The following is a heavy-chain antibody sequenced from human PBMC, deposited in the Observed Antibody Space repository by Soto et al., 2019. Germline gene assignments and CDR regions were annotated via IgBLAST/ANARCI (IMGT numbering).Heavy chain of an antibody. V-gene: IGHV1-69*02. J-gene: IGHJ6*02. CDR3: ARSIVVVVAATPHYYYGMDV. D-gene: IGHD2-15*01. CDR1: GGTFSSYT. CDR2: IIPILGIA. Sequence: QVQLVKSGAEVKKPGSSVKVSCKASGGTFSSYTISWVRQAPGQGLEWMGRIIPILGIANYAQKFQGRVTITADKSTSTAYMELSSLRSEDTAVYYCARSIVVVVAATPHYYYGMDVWGQGTTVTVSS.